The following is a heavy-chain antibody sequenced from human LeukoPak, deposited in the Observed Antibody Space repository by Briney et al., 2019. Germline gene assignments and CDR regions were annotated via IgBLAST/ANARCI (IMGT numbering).Heavy chain of an antibody. Sequence: GASLQISSKGSGSSFTSYWIGWGRQLPGKGLEWMGIIYPGDSDTRYSPSFQGQVPISADKSISTAYLQWSSLKASDTAMYYCARRGYYGSGSYYFAAFDYWGQGTLVTVSS. D-gene: IGHD3-10*01. V-gene: IGHV5-51*01. CDR2: IYPGDSDT. CDR1: GSSFTSYW. CDR3: ARRGYYGSGSYYFAAFDY. J-gene: IGHJ4*02.